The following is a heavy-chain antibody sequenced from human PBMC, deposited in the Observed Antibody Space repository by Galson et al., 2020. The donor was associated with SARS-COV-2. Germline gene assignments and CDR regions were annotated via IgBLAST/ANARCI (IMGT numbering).Heavy chain of an antibody. CDR2: IYPGDSDT. Sequence: KIGESLKISCKGSGYSFTSYWIGWVRQMPGKGLEWMGIIYPGDSDTRYSPSFQGQVTISADKSISTAYLQWSSLKASDTAMDYCARQGYWTNGVGYRGHYGGMVVVVKGTTVTVSA. CDR3: ARQGYWTNGVGYRGHYGGMVV. V-gene: IGHV5-51*01. CDR1: GYSFTSYW. D-gene: IGHD2-8*01. J-gene: IGHJ6*04.